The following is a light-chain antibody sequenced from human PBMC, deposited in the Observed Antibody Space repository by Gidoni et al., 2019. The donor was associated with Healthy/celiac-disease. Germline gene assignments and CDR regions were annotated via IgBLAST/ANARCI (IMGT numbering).Light chain of an antibody. Sequence: DIQLTQSPSSVSASAGDRVTITCRAIQGISSWLAWDHQKPGKAPKLLIYAEASMQSGVPSRCSGSRAGTDVTLTISSLQPQDFATDYCQQASSIRPTFGPGTKVDIK. CDR2: AEA. V-gene: IGKV1-12*01. J-gene: IGKJ3*01. CDR3: QQASSIRPT. CDR1: QGISSW.